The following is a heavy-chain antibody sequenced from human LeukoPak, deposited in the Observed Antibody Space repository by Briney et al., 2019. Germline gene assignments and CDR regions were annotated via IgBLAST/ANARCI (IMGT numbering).Heavy chain of an antibody. D-gene: IGHD1-26*01. V-gene: IGHV3-74*01. CDR2: INSDGFST. CDR1: GFTFSSFW. J-gene: IGHJ4*02. CDR3: ARGTSGGYFDY. Sequence: GGSLGLSRAASGFTFSSFWIHWVRQVPGKGLVWVSRINSDGFSTSYADSVKGRFTISRDNAKNTLYLQMNSLRAEDTAVYYCARGTSGGYFDYWGQGTLVTVSS.